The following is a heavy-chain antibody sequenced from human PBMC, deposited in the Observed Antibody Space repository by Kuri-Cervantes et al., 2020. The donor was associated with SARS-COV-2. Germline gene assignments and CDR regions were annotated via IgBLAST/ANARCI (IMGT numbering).Heavy chain of an antibody. CDR2: ISSNGGST. CDR1: GFTFSSYA. Sequence: GGSLRLSCAASGFTFSSYAMHWVRQAPGKGLEYVSAISSNGGSTYYADSVKGRFTISRDNAKNSLYLQMGSLRAEDMAVYYCARVKWELAFDYWGQGTLVTVSS. J-gene: IGHJ4*02. CDR3: ARVKWELAFDY. D-gene: IGHD1-26*01. V-gene: IGHV3-64*02.